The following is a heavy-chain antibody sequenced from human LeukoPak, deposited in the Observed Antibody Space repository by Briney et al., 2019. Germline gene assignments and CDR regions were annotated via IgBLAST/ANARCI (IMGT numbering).Heavy chain of an antibody. V-gene: IGHV4-59*01. Sequence: PSETLSLTCTVSGGSISGYYWSWIRQPPGKGLEWIGNIYYSGNTNYNPSLRSRVTIFLDTSRNQFSLKVSSVTAADTAVYYCARLRYYGDYVDYWGQGTLVTVSS. CDR1: GGSISGYY. J-gene: IGHJ4*02. D-gene: IGHD4-17*01. CDR2: IYYSGNT. CDR3: ARLRYYGDYVDY.